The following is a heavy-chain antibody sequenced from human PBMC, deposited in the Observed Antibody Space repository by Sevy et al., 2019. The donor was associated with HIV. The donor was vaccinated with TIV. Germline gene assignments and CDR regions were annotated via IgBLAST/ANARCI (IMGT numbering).Heavy chain of an antibody. J-gene: IGHJ6*03. D-gene: IGHD3-3*01. V-gene: IGHV1-2*02. CDR3: ARSPPYYDGGYYYYMDV. Sequence: ASVKVSCKASGYTFTGYYMHWVRQAPGQGLEWMGWINPNSGGTNYAQKFQGRVTMTRDTSISTAYMELSRLRSDDTAVYYCARSPPYYDGGYYYYMDVWGKGTTVTVSS. CDR2: INPNSGGT. CDR1: GYTFTGYY.